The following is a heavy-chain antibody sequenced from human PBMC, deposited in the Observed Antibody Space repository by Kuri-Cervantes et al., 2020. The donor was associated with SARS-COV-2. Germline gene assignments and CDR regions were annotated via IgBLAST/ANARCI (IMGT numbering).Heavy chain of an antibody. CDR3: AKDWDSRGYYLFDH. Sequence: GESLKIHCAASGFTFSSNAMSWDRQAPGKGLEWVSGLSGSGVSTYYAESVKGRFTISRDNSENTLYLQMNSLGAEDKSVYYCAKDWDSRGYYLFDHWGQGTQVTVSS. CDR2: LSGSGVST. CDR1: GFTFSSNA. V-gene: IGHV3-23*01. D-gene: IGHD3-22*01. J-gene: IGHJ4*02.